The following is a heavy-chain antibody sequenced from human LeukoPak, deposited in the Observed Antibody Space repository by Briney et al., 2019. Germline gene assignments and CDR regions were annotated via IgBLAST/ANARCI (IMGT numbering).Heavy chain of an antibody. D-gene: IGHD6-13*01. CDR2: INPDSGGT. J-gene: IGHJ4*02. V-gene: IGHV1-2*06. CDR3: ARVPDSSSWYRTYYFDY. CDR1: GYTFTDYY. Sequence: ASVKVSCKASGYTFTDYYMHWVRQAPGQGLEWMGRINPDSGGTNYAQKFQGRVTVTRDTSISTAYMELSRLRSDDTAVYYCARVPDSSSWYRTYYFDYWGRGTLVTVSS.